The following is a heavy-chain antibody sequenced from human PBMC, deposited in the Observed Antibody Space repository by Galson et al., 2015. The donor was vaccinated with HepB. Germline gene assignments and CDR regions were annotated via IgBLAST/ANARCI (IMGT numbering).Heavy chain of an antibody. Sequence: QSGAEVKKPGESLKISCKGSGYSFTSYWIGWVRQMPGKGLEWMGIIYPGDSDSRYSPSFQGQVTISADKSISTAYLQWSSLKASDTAMYYCARHQWSYYDSSGSPLGYWGQGTLVTVSS. CDR2: IYPGDSDS. CDR1: GYSFTSYW. D-gene: IGHD3-22*01. V-gene: IGHV5-51*01. J-gene: IGHJ4*02. CDR3: ARHQWSYYDSSGSPLGY.